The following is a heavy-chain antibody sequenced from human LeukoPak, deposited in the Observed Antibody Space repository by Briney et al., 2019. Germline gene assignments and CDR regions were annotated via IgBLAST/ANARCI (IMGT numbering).Heavy chain of an antibody. D-gene: IGHD7-27*01. Sequence: PSETLSLTCTISGGSVSDYYWSWTRQSPGKGLEWIGYIYHTGSTSYSPSLKSRVTISADTSQNQFSLKLSSVTAADTAVYYCASRKLGNDYWGQGTLVTVSS. CDR2: IYHTGST. J-gene: IGHJ4*02. CDR1: GGSVSDYY. V-gene: IGHV4-59*02. CDR3: ASRKLGNDY.